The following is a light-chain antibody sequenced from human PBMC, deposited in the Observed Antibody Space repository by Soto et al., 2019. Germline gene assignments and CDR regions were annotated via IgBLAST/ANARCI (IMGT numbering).Light chain of an antibody. V-gene: IGKV3-11*01. CDR3: QQRSTWPPFT. J-gene: IGKJ3*01. CDR1: HSVSTS. Sequence: EIVLTQSPATLSLSPGERATLSCRASHSVSTSLAWYQQKPGQAPRLLIYDASNRATGIPARFSGSGSGTDFTLTIGSLEPEDFAVYYCQQRSTWPPFTFGPGTKLDSK. CDR2: DAS.